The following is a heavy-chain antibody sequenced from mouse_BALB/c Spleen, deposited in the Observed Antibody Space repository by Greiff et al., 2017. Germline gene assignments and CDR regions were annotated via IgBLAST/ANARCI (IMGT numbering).Heavy chain of an antibody. CDR3: ARVPTYYYAMDY. D-gene: IGHD1-1*01. CDR2: IRNKANGYTT. J-gene: IGHJ4*01. CDR1: GFTFTDYY. Sequence: DVMLVESGGGLVQPGGSLRLSCATSGFTFTDYYMSWVRQPPGKALEWLGFIRNKANGYTTEYSASVKGRFTISRDNSQSILYLQMNTLRAEDSATYYCARVPTYYYAMDYWGQGTSVTVSS. V-gene: IGHV7-3*02.